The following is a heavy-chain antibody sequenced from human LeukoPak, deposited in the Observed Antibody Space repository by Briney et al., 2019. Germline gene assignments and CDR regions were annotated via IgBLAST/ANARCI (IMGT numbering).Heavy chain of an antibody. CDR1: GYSFTSYW. CDR2: IYPGDSDT. V-gene: IGHV5-51*01. D-gene: IGHD3-10*01. CDR3: ALDYYGSGSFEAPCFDY. J-gene: IGHJ4*02. Sequence: GESLKISWKGSGYSFTSYWIGWVRQMPGKGLGWMGIIYPGDSDTRYSPSFQGQVTISADKSISTAYLQWSSLKASDTAMYYCALDYYGSGSFEAPCFDYWGQGTLVTVSS.